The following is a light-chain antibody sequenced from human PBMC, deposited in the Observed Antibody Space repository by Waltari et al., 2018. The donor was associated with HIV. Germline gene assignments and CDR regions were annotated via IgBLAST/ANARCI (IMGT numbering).Light chain of an antibody. CDR1: QSLVHSDGNTF. Sequence: DVVLTQSPLSLSVTVGQPAYIYCRSSQSLVHSDGNTFLNWFHQRPGQSPRRLIYKVFNRDSGVPDRFSGSGSGTDFTLVISRVEADDVGVYYCMQGTHWPPTFGQGTRVEIK. V-gene: IGKV2-30*02. J-gene: IGKJ1*01. CDR3: MQGTHWPPT. CDR2: KVF.